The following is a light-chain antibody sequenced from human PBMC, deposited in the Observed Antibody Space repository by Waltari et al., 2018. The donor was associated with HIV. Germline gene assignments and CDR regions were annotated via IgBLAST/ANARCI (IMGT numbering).Light chain of an antibody. Sequence: QSGLTRPPSASGSPGQSVTMSCTGTSSDVGGYNSVSWYQQHPGKAPKLMISEVTKRPSGVPDRFSGPKSGNTASPTVLGLQPEDEADYFCRSNAGSNNHLIFGGGTKLTVL. V-gene: IGLV2-8*01. CDR1: SSDVGGYNS. J-gene: IGLJ2*01. CDR2: EVT. CDR3: RSNAGSNNHLI.